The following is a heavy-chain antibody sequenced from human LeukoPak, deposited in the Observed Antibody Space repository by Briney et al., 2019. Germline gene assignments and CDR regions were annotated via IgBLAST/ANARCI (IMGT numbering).Heavy chain of an antibody. CDR3: ARHLNDYGDYSLNY. Sequence: SETLSLSCTASGGSISSFYLSWIRQPPGKGLEWIGVIYYSGSTNYNPSLKSRVAISVDTSKNQFSLKLSSVTAADTAVYYCARHLNDYGDYSLNYCGQGTLVTVSS. V-gene: IGHV4-59*08. J-gene: IGHJ4*02. CDR1: GGSISSFY. CDR2: IYYSGST. D-gene: IGHD4-17*01.